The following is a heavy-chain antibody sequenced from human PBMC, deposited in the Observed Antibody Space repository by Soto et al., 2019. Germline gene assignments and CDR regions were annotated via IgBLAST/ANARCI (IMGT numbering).Heavy chain of an antibody. CDR3: ARSARFSGGDWDAFDI. J-gene: IGHJ3*02. CDR1: GYTFTYRY. V-gene: IGHV1-45*02. Sequence: GASVKVSCKASGYTFTYRYLHWVRQAPGQALEWMGWITPFNGNTNYAQKFQDRVTINRDRSMSTAYMELSSLRSEDTAMYYCARSARFSGGDWDAFDIWGQGTMVTVSS. CDR2: ITPFNGNT. D-gene: IGHD2-21*02.